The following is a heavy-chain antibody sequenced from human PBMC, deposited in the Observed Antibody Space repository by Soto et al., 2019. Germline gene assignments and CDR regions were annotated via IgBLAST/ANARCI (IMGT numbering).Heavy chain of an antibody. J-gene: IGHJ5*02. D-gene: IGHD1-1*01. CDR1: GASIIGFY. Sequence: SETLSLTCTVSGASIIGFYWSWVRKSAGKGLEWIGRIYATGTTDYNPSLKSRVMMSVDTSKKQFSLKLRSVAAADTAVYYCVRDGTKTLRDWFDPWGQGISVTVSS. CDR3: VRDGTKTLRDWFDP. CDR2: IYATGTT. V-gene: IGHV4-4*07.